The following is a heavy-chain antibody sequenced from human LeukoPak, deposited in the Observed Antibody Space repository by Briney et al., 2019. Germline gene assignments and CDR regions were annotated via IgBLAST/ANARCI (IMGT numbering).Heavy chain of an antibody. CDR2: INHSGST. CDR3: ARVRLIPYGSYSYDAFDI. Sequence: SETLSLTCAVYGGSFSGYYWSWIRQPPGKGLEWIGEINHSGSTNYNPSLKSRVTISVDTSKNQFSLKLSSVTAADTAVYYCARVRLIPYGSYSYDAFDIWGQGTMVTISS. V-gene: IGHV4-34*01. J-gene: IGHJ3*02. CDR1: GGSFSGYY. D-gene: IGHD1-26*01.